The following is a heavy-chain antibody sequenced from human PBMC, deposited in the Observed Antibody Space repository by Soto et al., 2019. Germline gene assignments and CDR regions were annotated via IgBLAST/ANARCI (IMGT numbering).Heavy chain of an antibody. D-gene: IGHD2-2*01. Sequence: GGTLRLPCASSWITVSSNYMSWVRQAPGKGLEWVSVIYSGGSTYYADSVKGRFTISRDNSKNTLYLQMNSLRAEDTAVYYCARERSRGPKKYYYGMDVWGQGTTVTVSS. CDR1: WITVSSNY. J-gene: IGHJ6*02. CDR2: IYSGGST. V-gene: IGHV3-53*01. CDR3: ARERSRGPKKYYYGMDV.